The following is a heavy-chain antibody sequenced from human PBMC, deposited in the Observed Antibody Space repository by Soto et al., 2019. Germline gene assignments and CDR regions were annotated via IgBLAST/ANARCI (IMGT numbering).Heavy chain of an antibody. CDR1: GGTFSSYT. V-gene: IGHV1-69*08. D-gene: IGHD1-20*01. CDR3: ARDGGEDNWSAGRG. J-gene: IGHJ4*02. CDR2: IIPILGIA. Sequence: QVQLVQSGAEVKKPGSSVKVSCKASGGTFSSYTISWVRQAPGQGLEWMGRIIPILGIANYAQKFQGRVTITADKSTSTAYMELSSLRSEDTAVYYGARDGGEDNWSAGRGWGQGTLVTVSS.